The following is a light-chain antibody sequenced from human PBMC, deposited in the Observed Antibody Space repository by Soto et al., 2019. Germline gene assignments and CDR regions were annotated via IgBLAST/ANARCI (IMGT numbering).Light chain of an antibody. CDR2: AAS. J-gene: IGKJ2*01. CDR1: QSVGSI. Sequence: DIQMTQSPSSLSASVGDRVTITCRASQSVGSILNWFQQKPGQAPKLLIYAASTLQSGAPSRFSGSGAGTDFTLIISSLQHEDFTTYYCQHSSSLPYTFGQGTKVEI. V-gene: IGKV1-39*01. CDR3: QHSSSLPYT.